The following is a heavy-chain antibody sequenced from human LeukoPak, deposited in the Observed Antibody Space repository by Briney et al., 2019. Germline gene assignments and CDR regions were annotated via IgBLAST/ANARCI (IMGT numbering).Heavy chain of an antibody. V-gene: IGHV3-30*02. D-gene: IGHD2-2*02. CDR2: IRYDGSNK. J-gene: IGHJ4*02. Sequence: PGGSLRLSCAASGFTFSSYGMHWVRQAPGKELEWVAFIRYDGSNKYYADSVKGRFTISRDNSKNTLYLQMNSPRAEDTAVYYCAKDLEAAAILSNLVGYWGQGTLVTVSS. CDR1: GFTFSSYG. CDR3: AKDLEAAAILSNLVGY.